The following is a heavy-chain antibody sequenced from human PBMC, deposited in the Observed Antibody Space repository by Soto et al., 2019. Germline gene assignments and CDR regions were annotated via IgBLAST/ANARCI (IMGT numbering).Heavy chain of an antibody. CDR3: ATDWYGSSSVGVVSYYYYYMDV. Sequence: QVQLVQSGAEVKKPGSSVKVSCKASGGTFSSYTISWVRQAPGQGLEWMGRIIPILGIANYAQKFQGRVTITADKSTSTAYMELCSLRSEDAAVYYCATDWYGSSSVGVVSYYYYYMDVWGKGTTVSVSS. D-gene: IGHD6-6*01. V-gene: IGHV1-69*08. CDR1: GGTFSSYT. CDR2: IIPILGIA. J-gene: IGHJ6*03.